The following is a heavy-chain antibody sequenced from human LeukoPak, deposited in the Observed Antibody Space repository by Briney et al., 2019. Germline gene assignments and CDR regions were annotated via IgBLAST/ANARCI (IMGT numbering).Heavy chain of an antibody. CDR2: INHRGST. V-gene: IGHV4-34*01. CDR1: GESLSKYY. Sequence: SQTLSLTCAVYGESLSKYYWTWIRQSPGKGLEWIGEINHRGSTNQNPSLKSRVILSVDTSKHQFSLKLTSVTAADAAVYYCASSVGSTDYWGQGTLVTVSS. J-gene: IGHJ4*02. CDR3: ASSVGSTDY. D-gene: IGHD1-26*01.